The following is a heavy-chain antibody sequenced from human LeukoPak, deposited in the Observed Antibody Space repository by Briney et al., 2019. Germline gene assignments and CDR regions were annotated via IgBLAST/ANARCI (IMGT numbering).Heavy chain of an antibody. V-gene: IGHV4-39*07. CDR2: IIYRGST. CDR3: AREVGFAFDI. J-gene: IGHJ3*02. D-gene: IGHD3-10*01. CDR1: GGSISSSSYY. Sequence: SETLSLTCTVSGGSISSSSYYWGWIRQPPGKGLEWIGSIIYRGSTCYNPSLKSRITISVDTSKNQFSLKLSSVTAADTAVYYCAREVGFAFDIWGQGTMVTVSS.